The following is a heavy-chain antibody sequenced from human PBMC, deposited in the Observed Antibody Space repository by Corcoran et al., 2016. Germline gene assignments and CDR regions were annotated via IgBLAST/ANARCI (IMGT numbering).Heavy chain of an antibody. D-gene: IGHD6-19*01. Sequence: QVQLVQSGAEVKKPGASVKVSCKASGYTFTSYDINWVRQATGQGLEWMGWMNPNSGNTGYAQKFQGRVTMTRNTSISTAYMELSSLRSEDTAVYYCARGIGEQWLVLARNIDYWGQGTLVTVSS. V-gene: IGHV1-8*01. CDR3: ARGIGEQWLVLARNIDY. CDR2: MNPNSGNT. CDR1: GYTFTSYD. J-gene: IGHJ4*02.